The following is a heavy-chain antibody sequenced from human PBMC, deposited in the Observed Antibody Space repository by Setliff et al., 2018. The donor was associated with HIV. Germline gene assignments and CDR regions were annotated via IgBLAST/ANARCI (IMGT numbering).Heavy chain of an antibody. CDR2: IYSSGST. D-gene: IGHD1-26*01. CDR1: GGSISTYY. Sequence: KPSETLSLTCTVSGGSISTYYWNWIRQPPGKGLEWIGYIYSSGSTNYNPSLKSRVTISVDTSKNQLSLKLSSVTAADTAVYYCARAGRGSGRYVYSFDYWGQGSLVTVSS. J-gene: IGHJ4*02. V-gene: IGHV4-4*08. CDR3: ARAGRGSGRYVYSFDY.